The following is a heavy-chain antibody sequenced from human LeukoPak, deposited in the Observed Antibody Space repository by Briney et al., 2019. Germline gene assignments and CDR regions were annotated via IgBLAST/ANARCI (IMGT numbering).Heavy chain of an antibody. CDR2: IYSGGST. CDR1: GFTVSSNY. CDR3: ARVRYYYDSSGLYYFDY. D-gene: IGHD3-22*01. Sequence: GGSLRLSCAASGFTVSSNYMSWVRQAPGKGLEWVSVIYSGGSTYYADYVKGRFTISRDNSKNTLYLQMNRLRAEDTAVYYCARVRYYYDSSGLYYFDYWGQGTLVTVPS. J-gene: IGHJ4*02. V-gene: IGHV3-53*01.